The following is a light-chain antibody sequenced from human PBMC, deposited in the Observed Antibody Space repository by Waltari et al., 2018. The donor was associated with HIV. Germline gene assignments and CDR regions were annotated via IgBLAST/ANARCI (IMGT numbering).Light chain of an antibody. Sequence: IQVTQSPSSLSAYTGDTVIITCRASQHISNDLNWYLYKPGTSPRLLIYSASGLQSGVPSRFTASGSGTEFNFTISGLQSEDCATYYCQQSHEPPLTFGGGTKVEIK. V-gene: IGKV1-39*01. J-gene: IGKJ4*01. CDR1: QHISND. CDR3: QQSHEPPLT. CDR2: SAS.